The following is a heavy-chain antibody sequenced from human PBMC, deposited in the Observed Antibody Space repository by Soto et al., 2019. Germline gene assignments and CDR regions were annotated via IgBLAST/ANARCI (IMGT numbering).Heavy chain of an antibody. V-gene: IGHV1-18*01. D-gene: IGHD6-13*01. J-gene: IGHJ5*02. CDR2: ISAYNGNT. CDR1: GYTFTSYG. Sequence: ASVKVSCKASGYTFTSYGISWVRQAPGQGLEWMGWISAYNGNTNYAQKLQGRVTMTTDTSTSTAYMELRSLRSDDTAVYYCARDPSGYSSSWYKGDVTNWFDPWGHGTLVTVSS. CDR3: ARDPSGYSSSWYKGDVTNWFDP.